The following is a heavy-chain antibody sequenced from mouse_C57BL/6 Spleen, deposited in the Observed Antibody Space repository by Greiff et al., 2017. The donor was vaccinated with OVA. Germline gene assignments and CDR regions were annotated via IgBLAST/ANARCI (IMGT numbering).Heavy chain of an antibody. CDR1: GYTFTSYW. V-gene: IGHV1-69*01. CDR3: ARRDYGSSYSWYFDV. D-gene: IGHD1-1*01. J-gene: IGHJ1*03. Sequence: QVQLQQPGAELVMPGASVKLSCKASGYTFTSYWMHWVKQRPGQGLEWIGEIDPSDSYTNYNQKFKGKSTLTVDKSSSTAYMQLSSLTSEDSAVYYCARRDYGSSYSWYFDVWGTGTTVTVSS. CDR2: IDPSDSYT.